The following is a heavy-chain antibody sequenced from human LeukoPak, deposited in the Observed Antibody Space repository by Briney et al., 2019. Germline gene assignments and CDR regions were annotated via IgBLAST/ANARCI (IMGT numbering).Heavy chain of an antibody. D-gene: IGHD6-25*01. V-gene: IGHV3-11*03. CDR3: ARHHQRRGFDY. J-gene: IGHJ4*02. CDR1: GFTFSDYY. Sequence: PGGSLRLSCAASGFTFSDYYMSWIPQAPGKGLEWVSYISSSSSYTNYADSVKGRFTISRDNAKDSLYLQVNSLRVEDTAVYYCARHHQRRGFDYWGQGTLVTVSS. CDR2: ISSSSSYT.